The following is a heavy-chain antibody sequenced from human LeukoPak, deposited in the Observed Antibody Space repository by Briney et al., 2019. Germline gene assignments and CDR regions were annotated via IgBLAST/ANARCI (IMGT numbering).Heavy chain of an antibody. Sequence: ASVKVSCKASGGTFSSYAIIWVRQAPGQGLEWMGGIIPIFGTANYAQKFQGRVTITTDESTSTAYMELSSLRSEDTAVYYCARAGREPFTIFGVSNAGAYYYYYMDVWGKGTTVTVSS. CDR1: GGTFSSYA. D-gene: IGHD3-3*01. CDR3: ARAGREPFTIFGVSNAGAYYYYYMDV. J-gene: IGHJ6*03. CDR2: IIPIFGTA. V-gene: IGHV1-69*05.